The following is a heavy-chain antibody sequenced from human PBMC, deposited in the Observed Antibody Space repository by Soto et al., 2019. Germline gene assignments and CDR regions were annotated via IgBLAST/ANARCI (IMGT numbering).Heavy chain of an antibody. J-gene: IGHJ4*02. Sequence: GGSLRLSCAASGFTFSTYAMTWVRQAPGKGLEWVGLINFSGDTTYYADSVKGRFTISRDNSNNTLYLQMNSLRAEETAVYYCAKSPWEITLWTPFYXWGQGVQVTVSX. CDR2: INFSGDTT. CDR1: GFTFSTYA. V-gene: IGHV3-23*01. D-gene: IGHD2-21*01. CDR3: AKSPWEITLWTPFYX.